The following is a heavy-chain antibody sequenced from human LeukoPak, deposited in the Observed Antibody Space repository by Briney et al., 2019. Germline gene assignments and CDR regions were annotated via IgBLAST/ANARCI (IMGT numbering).Heavy chain of an antibody. J-gene: IGHJ4*02. Sequence: GASVKVSCKASGYTFTSYDINWVRQATGQGLEWMGWMNPNSGNTGYAQKFQGRVTMTRNTSTSTAYMELSSLRSEDTAVYYCARRPQTTYDFWSGYYTSRDYWGQGTLVTVSS. CDR2: MNPNSGNT. D-gene: IGHD3-3*01. CDR3: ARRPQTTYDFWSGYYTSRDY. V-gene: IGHV1-8*01. CDR1: GYTFTSYD.